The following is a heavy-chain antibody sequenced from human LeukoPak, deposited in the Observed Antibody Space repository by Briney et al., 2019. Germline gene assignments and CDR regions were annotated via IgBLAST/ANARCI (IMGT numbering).Heavy chain of an antibody. CDR2: INPNSGGT. D-gene: IGHD3-10*01. CDR3: ATRGIGPDIILSNYYYMDV. CDR1: GYTFTGYY. J-gene: IGHJ6*03. V-gene: IGHV1-2*02. Sequence: ASVKVSCKASGYTFTGYYMHWVRQAPGQGLEWMGWINPNSGGTNYAQKFQGRVTMTRDTSISTAYMEMSRLRSEDTAVYYCATRGIGPDIILSNYYYMDVWGKGPTVTISS.